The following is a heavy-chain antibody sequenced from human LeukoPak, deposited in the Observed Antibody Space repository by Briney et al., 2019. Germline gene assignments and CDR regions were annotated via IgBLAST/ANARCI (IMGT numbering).Heavy chain of an antibody. J-gene: IGHJ4*02. D-gene: IGHD3-9*01. CDR3: AKSTEVLRYFDWLSSPFDY. V-gene: IGHV4-38-2*01. CDR1: GYSIGSGYY. CDR2: IYHSGST. Sequence: SETLSLTCAVSGYSIGSGYYWGWIRQPPGKGLEWIGSIYHSGSTYYNPSLKSRVTISVDTSKNQFSLKLSSVTAADTAVCYCAKSTEVLRYFDWLSSPFDYWGQGTLVTVSS.